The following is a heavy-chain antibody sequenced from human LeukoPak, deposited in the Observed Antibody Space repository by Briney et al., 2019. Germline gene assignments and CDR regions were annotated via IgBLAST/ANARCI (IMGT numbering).Heavy chain of an antibody. Sequence: ASVKVSCKASGYTFTSYGISWVRQAPGQGLEWMGWISAYNGNTNYAQKLQGRVTMTTDTSTSTAYTGLRSLRSDDTAVYYCARGHVVAATLGMFPNYYYYGMDVWGKGTTVTVSS. CDR1: GYTFTSYG. CDR2: ISAYNGNT. CDR3: ARGHVVAATLGMFPNYYYYGMDV. J-gene: IGHJ6*04. D-gene: IGHD2-15*01. V-gene: IGHV1-18*04.